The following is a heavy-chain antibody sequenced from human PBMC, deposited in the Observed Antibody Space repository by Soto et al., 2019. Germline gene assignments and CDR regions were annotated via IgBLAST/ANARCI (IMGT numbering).Heavy chain of an antibody. D-gene: IGHD6-19*01. V-gene: IGHV1-69*06. J-gene: IGHJ5*02. CDR3: ARGRIAVAGIPRWFDP. CDR1: GGTFSSYA. CDR2: IIPIFGTA. Sequence: QVQLVQSGAEVKKPGSSVKVSCKASGGTFSSYAISWVRQAPGQGLEWMGGIIPIFGTANYAQKFQGRVTITADKSTSTAYMELSSLRSEVTAVYYCARGRIAVAGIPRWFDPWGQGTLVTVSS.